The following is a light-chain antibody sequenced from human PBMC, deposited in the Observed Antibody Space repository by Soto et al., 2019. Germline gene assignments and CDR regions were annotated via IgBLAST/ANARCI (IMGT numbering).Light chain of an antibody. Sequence: QSVLTQPASVSGSPGQSIAISCTGNSSDVGGYNFVSWYQQHPGKAPKVLIYEVANRPSGVSDRFSGSKSGNTASLTISGLQAEDEADYHCSSFTSSHTWVFGGGTKLTVL. CDR1: SSDVGGYNF. CDR2: EVA. CDR3: SSFTSSHTWV. J-gene: IGLJ3*02. V-gene: IGLV2-14*01.